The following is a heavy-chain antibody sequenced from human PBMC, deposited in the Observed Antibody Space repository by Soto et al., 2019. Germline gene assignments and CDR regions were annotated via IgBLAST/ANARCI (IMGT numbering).Heavy chain of an antibody. CDR1: GGSFSGYY. J-gene: IGHJ4*02. V-gene: IGHV4-34*01. CDR3: ARGKGQQLFNY. D-gene: IGHD6-13*01. CDR2: INHSGST. Sequence: QVQLQQWGAGLLKPSETLSLTCAVYGGSFSGYYWSWIRQPPGKGLEWIGKINHSGSTNYNPSLKSRVTISVDTSKNQFSLKLSSVTAADTAVYYCARGKGQQLFNYWGQGTLVTVSS.